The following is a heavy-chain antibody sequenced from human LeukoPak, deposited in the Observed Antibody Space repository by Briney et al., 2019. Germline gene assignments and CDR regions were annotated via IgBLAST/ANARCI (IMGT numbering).Heavy chain of an antibody. CDR3: ARGVLGGYISP. CDR1: GASISSSNYC. D-gene: IGHD5-12*01. V-gene: IGHV4-39*01. Sequence: SETLSLTCTVSGASISSSNYCWGWIRQPPGKGLEWIGTICYSGSTYYDPSLKSRVTISVDASKNQFSLKMSSVTAADTAVYYCARGVLGGYISPWGQGTLVTVSS. J-gene: IGHJ5*02. CDR2: ICYSGST.